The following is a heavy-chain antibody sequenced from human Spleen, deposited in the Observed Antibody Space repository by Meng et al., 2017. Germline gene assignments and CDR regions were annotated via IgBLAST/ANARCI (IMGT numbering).Heavy chain of an antibody. CDR3: ARDVAGRGGY. CDR1: GFTFDDYA. D-gene: IGHD1-26*01. J-gene: IGHJ4*02. V-gene: IGHV3-69-1*01. CDR2: ISSSSTI. Sequence: GESLKISCAASGFTFDDYAMHWVRQAPGKGLEWVSSISSSSTIYYADSVKGRFTISRDNAKNTLYLQMNSLRGEDTAVYYCARDVAGRGGYWGQGTLVTVSS.